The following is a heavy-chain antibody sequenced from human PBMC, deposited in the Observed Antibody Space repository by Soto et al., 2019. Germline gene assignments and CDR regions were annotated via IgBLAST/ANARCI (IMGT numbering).Heavy chain of an antibody. CDR3: ARVGGAPLGAFDI. D-gene: IGHD1-26*01. CDR1: GGSITSYY. CDR2: IFYSGST. Sequence: SETLSLTCTVSGGSITSYYWSWIRQPPGEGLEWIGYIFYSGSTKYNPSLTSRATLSVDTSKNQLSLKLTSVKAADSAVYYCARVGGAPLGAFDIWGRGTMVTVSS. J-gene: IGHJ3*02. V-gene: IGHV4-59*01.